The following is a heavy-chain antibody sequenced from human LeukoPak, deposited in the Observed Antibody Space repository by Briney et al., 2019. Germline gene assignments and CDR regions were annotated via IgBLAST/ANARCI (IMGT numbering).Heavy chain of an antibody. CDR3: AADRIAVAGNIIDP. Sequence: SVKVSCKASGFTFTSSAMQWVRQARVQRLEWIGWIVVGSGNTNYAQKFQERVTITRDMSTSTAYMELSSLRSEDTAVYYCAADRIAVAGNIIDPWGQGTLVTVSS. CDR2: IVVGSGNT. V-gene: IGHV1-58*02. D-gene: IGHD6-19*01. CDR1: GFTFTSSA. J-gene: IGHJ5*02.